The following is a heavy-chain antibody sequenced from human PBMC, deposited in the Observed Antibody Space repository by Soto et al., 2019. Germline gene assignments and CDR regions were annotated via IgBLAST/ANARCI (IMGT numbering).Heavy chain of an antibody. CDR3: ARSSITIFGVVIMPTYAFDI. CDR2: IIPIFGTA. Sequence: VASVKVSCKASGGTFSSYAISWVRQAPGQGLEWMGGIIPIFGTANYAQKFQGRVTITADESTSAAYMELSSLRSEDTAVYYCARSSITIFGVVIMPTYAFDIWGQGTMVTVSS. V-gene: IGHV1-69*13. CDR1: GGTFSSYA. D-gene: IGHD3-3*01. J-gene: IGHJ3*02.